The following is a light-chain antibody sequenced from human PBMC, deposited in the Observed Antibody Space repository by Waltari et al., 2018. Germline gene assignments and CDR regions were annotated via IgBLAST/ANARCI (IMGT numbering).Light chain of an antibody. Sequence: EIVLTQSPGPLSLSPGERATLSCRASQSVHSNYLAWYQQRPGQAPRLLIYGASSRATGIPDRFSGSGSGTDFILTISRLEPEDFAVFYCQQYGNSPLTFGGGTKVEIK. CDR2: GAS. CDR1: QSVHSNY. CDR3: QQYGNSPLT. V-gene: IGKV3-20*01. J-gene: IGKJ4*01.